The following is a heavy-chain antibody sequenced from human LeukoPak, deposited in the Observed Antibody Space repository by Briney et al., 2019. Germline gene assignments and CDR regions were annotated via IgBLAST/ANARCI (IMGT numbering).Heavy chain of an antibody. J-gene: IGHJ4*02. CDR3: AKQRTYDSPLGY. CDR1: GFIFSSYV. Sequence: GGSLRLSCAASGFIFSSYVMSWVRQAPGKGLEWVSSISGAGGTTYYADSVKGRFTISRDNSKNTLYLQMNSLRAEDTAVYYCAKQRTYDSPLGYWGQGTLVTVSS. CDR2: ISGAGGTT. V-gene: IGHV3-23*01. D-gene: IGHD3-9*01.